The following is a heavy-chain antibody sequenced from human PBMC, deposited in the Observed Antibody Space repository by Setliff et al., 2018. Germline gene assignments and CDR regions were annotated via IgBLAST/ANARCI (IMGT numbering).Heavy chain of an antibody. Sequence: SETLSLTCTVYGGSFSDYYWGWIRQPPGKGLEWIAEINHSGNTNYNPSLNSRVSVSVDTPTNQFSLKVFSVTAADTAVYYCARPHGGDYAFDIWGQGRMVTV. CDR2: INHSGNT. V-gene: IGHV4-34*10. J-gene: IGHJ3*02. CDR1: GGSFSDYY. D-gene: IGHD3-16*01. CDR3: ARPHGGDYAFDI.